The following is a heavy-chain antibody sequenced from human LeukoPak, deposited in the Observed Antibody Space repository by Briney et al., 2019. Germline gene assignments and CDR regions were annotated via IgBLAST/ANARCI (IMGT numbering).Heavy chain of an antibody. V-gene: IGHV4-34*12. CDR2: VVHSGTT. CDR3: ARLRPPRFYFDY. J-gene: IGHJ4*02. CDR1: GFTFDDYA. Sequence: LRLSCAASGFTFDDYAMHWVRQAPGKGLEWIGEVVHSGTTKNNPSLASRVSMSIDTSKNHFSLRLSSMTAADTAVYFCARLRPPRFYFDYWGQGILVTVS.